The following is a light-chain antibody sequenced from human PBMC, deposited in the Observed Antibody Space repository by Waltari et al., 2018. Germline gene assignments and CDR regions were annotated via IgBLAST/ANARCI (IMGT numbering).Light chain of an antibody. J-gene: IGLJ2*01. Sequence: QSALTQPASVSGSPGQAITIYCTATSRHVGGYNHVSWYQQHTGKAPKLMIYDVSNRPSGVSNRFSGSKFGNTASLTISGLQAEDEADYYCSSYTSSSTLVFGGGTKLTVL. V-gene: IGLV2-14*01. CDR2: DVS. CDR1: SRHVGGYNH. CDR3: SSYTSSSTLV.